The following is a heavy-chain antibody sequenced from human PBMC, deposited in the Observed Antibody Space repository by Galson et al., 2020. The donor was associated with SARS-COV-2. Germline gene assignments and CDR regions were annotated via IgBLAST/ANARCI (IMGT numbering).Heavy chain of an antibody. CDR1: GGSINSTSYY. J-gene: IGHJ1*01. D-gene: IGHD4-17*01. V-gene: IGHV4-39*07. Sequence: SETLSLTCTVSGGSINSTSYYWGWIRQPPGKGLEWIGSIYYSGSTNYNPSIKSRITISVDTSKNQLSLRLSSVTAADTAVYYCARDAWSISTCYGDYPFQHWGQGALVTVSS. CDR3: ARDAWSISTCYGDYPFQH. CDR2: IYYSGST.